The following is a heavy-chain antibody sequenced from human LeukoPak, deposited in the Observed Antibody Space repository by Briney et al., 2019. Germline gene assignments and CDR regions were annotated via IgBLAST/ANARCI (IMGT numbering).Heavy chain of an antibody. Sequence: SETLSLTCTVSGCSVSSYYWSWIRQPPRKGLEWIGYIYYSGSTNYNPSLKSRVTISVDSSKNQFSLKLSSVTAADTAVYYCARETGSSPNDYWGQGTLVTVSS. CDR3: ARETGSSPNDY. V-gene: IGHV4-59*02. D-gene: IGHD6-6*01. CDR2: IYYSGST. CDR1: GCSVSSYY. J-gene: IGHJ4*02.